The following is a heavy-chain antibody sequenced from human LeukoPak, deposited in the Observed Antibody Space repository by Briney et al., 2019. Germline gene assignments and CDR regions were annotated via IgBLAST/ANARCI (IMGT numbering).Heavy chain of an antibody. Sequence: GASVKVSCKASGYTFTSYGISWVRQAPGQGLEWMGWISAYNGNTNYAQKLQGRVTMTTDKSTSTAYMELRSLRFDDTAVYYCARDIEYCSSTSCRNWFDPWGQGTLVTVSS. J-gene: IGHJ5*02. V-gene: IGHV1-18*01. CDR2: ISAYNGNT. D-gene: IGHD2-2*01. CDR1: GYTFTSYG. CDR3: ARDIEYCSSTSCRNWFDP.